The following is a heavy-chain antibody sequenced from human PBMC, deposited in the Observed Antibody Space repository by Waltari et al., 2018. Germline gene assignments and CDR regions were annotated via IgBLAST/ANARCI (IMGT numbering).Heavy chain of an antibody. CDR1: GYTFSDYY. V-gene: IGHV1-69-2*01. Sequence: EVQLVQSGAEVKKPGATVKTSCKVSGYTFSDYYIQWVETAPGKGLEWMGLVDPEDGETIYAEKFQGRVTITADTSTDTAYMELSSLRSEDTAVYYCATVLPGWFDPWGQGTLVTVSS. D-gene: IGHD2-15*01. CDR3: ATVLPGWFDP. CDR2: VDPEDGET. J-gene: IGHJ5*02.